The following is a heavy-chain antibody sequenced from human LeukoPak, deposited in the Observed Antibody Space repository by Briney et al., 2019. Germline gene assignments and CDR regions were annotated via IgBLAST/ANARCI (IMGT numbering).Heavy chain of an antibody. V-gene: IGHV1-18*01. D-gene: IGHD5-12*01. J-gene: IGHJ4*02. Sequence: ASVKVSCKASGYTFTSYGISWVRQAPGQGLEWMGWISAYNGNTNYARKLQGRVTMTTDTSTSTAYMELRSLRSDDTAVYYCARVYSGYDSAYFDYWGQGTLVTVSS. CDR1: GYTFTSYG. CDR3: ARVYSGYDSAYFDY. CDR2: ISAYNGNT.